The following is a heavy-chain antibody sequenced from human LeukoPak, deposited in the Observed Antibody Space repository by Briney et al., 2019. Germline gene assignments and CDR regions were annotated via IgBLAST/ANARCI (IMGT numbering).Heavy chain of an antibody. D-gene: IGHD3-10*01. CDR2: INPNSGGT. Sequence: ASVKVSCKASGYTFTGYYMHWVRQAPGQGLEWMGWINPNSGGTNYAQKFQGWVTMTRDTSISTAYMELSRLRSDDTAVYYCARATRITMVRGVSFGGMDVWGKGTTVTVSS. V-gene: IGHV1-2*04. CDR3: ARATRITMVRGVSFGGMDV. CDR1: GYTFTGYY. J-gene: IGHJ6*04.